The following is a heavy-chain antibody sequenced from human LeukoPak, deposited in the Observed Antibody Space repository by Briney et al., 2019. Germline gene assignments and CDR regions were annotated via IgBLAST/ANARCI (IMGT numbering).Heavy chain of an antibody. CDR3: ARKRYSGYDIDY. V-gene: IGHV4-34*01. CDR1: GGSFTGYY. Sequence: SETLSLTCAVYGGSFTGYYWNWIRQPPGKGLEWIGEINHSGSANYNTSLKSRVTISLDTSKNQFSLQLSSLTAADTAVYYCARKRYSGYDIDYWGQGILVTVSS. D-gene: IGHD5-12*01. J-gene: IGHJ4*02. CDR2: INHSGSA.